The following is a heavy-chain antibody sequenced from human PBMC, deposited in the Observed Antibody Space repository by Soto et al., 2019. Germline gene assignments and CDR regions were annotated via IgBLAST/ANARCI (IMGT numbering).Heavy chain of an antibody. CDR1: GYTFTGYY. D-gene: IGHD6-6*01. Sequence: QVQLVQSGAEVKKPGASVKVSCKASGYTFTGYYMHWVRQAPGQGLEWMGWINPNSGGTNYAQKFQGWVTMTRDTSISTAYMELGRLRSDDTAVYYCARLYSSSSGDWFDPWGQGTLVTVSS. CDR2: INPNSGGT. J-gene: IGHJ5*02. V-gene: IGHV1-2*04. CDR3: ARLYSSSSGDWFDP.